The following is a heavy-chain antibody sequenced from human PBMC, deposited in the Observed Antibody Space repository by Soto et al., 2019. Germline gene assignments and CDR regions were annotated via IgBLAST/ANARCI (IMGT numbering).Heavy chain of an antibody. V-gene: IGHV4-31*03. J-gene: IGHJ3*02. CDR2: IYHSGST. CDR3: ARDRQIVPAADDAFDI. CDR1: GASISSSGNY. D-gene: IGHD2-2*01. Sequence: QVQLQESGPGLVMPSQTLSLTCTVSGASISSSGNYWSWIRQHPGKGLEWIAYIYHSGSTTYCPSLKSRLTISIETSKTQCSLELSSVTAEDSAVYYCARDRQIVPAADDAFDIWGQGTMVTVSS.